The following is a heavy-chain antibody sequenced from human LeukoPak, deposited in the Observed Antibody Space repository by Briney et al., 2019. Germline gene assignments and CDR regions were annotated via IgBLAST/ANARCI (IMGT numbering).Heavy chain of an antibody. CDR2: INHSGST. J-gene: IGHJ6*02. V-gene: IGHV4-34*01. Sequence: SETLSLTCAVYGGSFSGYYWSWIRQPPGKGLEWIGEINHSGSTNYNPSLKSRVTISVDTSKNQFSLKLSSVTAADTAVYYCARAMYRYYYYYGMDVWGQGTTVTVSS. D-gene: IGHD2-2*01. CDR1: GGSFSGYY. CDR3: ARAMYRYYYYYGMDV.